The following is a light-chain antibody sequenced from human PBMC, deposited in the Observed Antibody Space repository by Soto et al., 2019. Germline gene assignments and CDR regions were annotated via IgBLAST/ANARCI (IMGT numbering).Light chain of an antibody. CDR1: SSDVGGYNY. CDR3: SSYAGSSNV. V-gene: IGLV2-8*01. J-gene: IGLJ1*01. Sequence: QSVLTQPASVSGSPGQSITISCTGTSSDVGGYNYVSWYQQRPGKAPKLMIYEVNKRPSGVPDRFSGSKSGNTASLTVSGLQAEDEADYYCSSYAGSSNVFGTGTKVTVL. CDR2: EVN.